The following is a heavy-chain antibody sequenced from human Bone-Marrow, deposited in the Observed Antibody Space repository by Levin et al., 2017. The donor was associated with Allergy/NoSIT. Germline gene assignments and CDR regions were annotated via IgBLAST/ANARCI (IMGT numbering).Heavy chain of an antibody. CDR2: ISGDCGNR. J-gene: IGHJ4*02. Sequence: GESLKISCAASGFTFSDYAMSWVRQAPGKGLEWVSAISGDCGNRYYANSVRGRFTISRDNSQKMLYLQMNSLRVEDTALYYCANSWSYCGKNCYTYNFDYWGQGMLVAVSS. D-gene: IGHD2-21*01. V-gene: IGHV3-23*01. CDR3: ANSWSYCGKNCYTYNFDY. CDR1: GFTFSDYA.